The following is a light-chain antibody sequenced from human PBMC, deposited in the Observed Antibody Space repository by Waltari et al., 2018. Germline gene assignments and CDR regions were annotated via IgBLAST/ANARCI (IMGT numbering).Light chain of an antibody. V-gene: IGLV3-1*01. CDR3: QAWDSGTVV. CDR1: KLGNKY. Sequence: SYELTQPPSVSVSPGQTASIPCSADKLGNKYAYWYQQKSGQSPVLVIYKDDKRPSEMSERFSGSNSGNTATLTISGTQAMDEADYYCQAWDSGTVVFGGGTKLTVL. CDR2: KDD. J-gene: IGLJ2*01.